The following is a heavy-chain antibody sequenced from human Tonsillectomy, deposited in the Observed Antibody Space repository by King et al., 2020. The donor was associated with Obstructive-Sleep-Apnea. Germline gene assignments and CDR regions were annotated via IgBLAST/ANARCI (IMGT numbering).Heavy chain of an antibody. Sequence: QLVQSGAEVKKLGASVKVSCKSSGYTFTDYFMHWVRQAPGQGLEWMGWINPNSDGTNYALKFQGRVTMTRDTSISTAYMELSRLRSDDTAVYYCARGIGGLGHYDILTGDASTIDYWGQGTLVTVSS. D-gene: IGHD3-9*01. V-gene: IGHV1-2*02. J-gene: IGHJ4*02. CDR3: ARGIGGLGHYDILTGDASTIDY. CDR1: GYTFTDYF. CDR2: INPNSDGT.